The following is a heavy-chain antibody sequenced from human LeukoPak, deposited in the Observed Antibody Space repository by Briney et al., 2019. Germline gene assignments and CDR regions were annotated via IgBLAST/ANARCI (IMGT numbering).Heavy chain of an antibody. CDR1: GYTFTSYG. CDR3: ARVYYYDSSGYYRVLSSNFDY. Sequence: ASVKVSCKASGYTFTSYGISWVRQAPGQGLEWMGWISAYNGNTNYAQKLQGRVTMTTDTSTSTAYMELRSLRSDDTAVYYCARVYYYDSSGYYRVLSSNFDYWGQGTLVTVSS. D-gene: IGHD3-22*01. V-gene: IGHV1-18*01. J-gene: IGHJ4*02. CDR2: ISAYNGNT.